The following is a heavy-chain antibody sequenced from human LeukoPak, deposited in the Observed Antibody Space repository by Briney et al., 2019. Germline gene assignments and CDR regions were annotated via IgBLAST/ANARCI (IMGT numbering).Heavy chain of an antibody. Sequence: GGSLRLSCAASGFTFSSYSMNWVRQAPGKGLEWVSYISSSSSTIYYADSVKGRLTISKDNAKNSLYLQMNSLRAEDTAVYYCARYGAYYYDSGYAFDIWGQGTMVTVSS. CDR1: GFTFSSYS. D-gene: IGHD3-22*01. J-gene: IGHJ3*02. CDR3: ARYGAYYYDSGYAFDI. V-gene: IGHV3-48*04. CDR2: ISSSSSTI.